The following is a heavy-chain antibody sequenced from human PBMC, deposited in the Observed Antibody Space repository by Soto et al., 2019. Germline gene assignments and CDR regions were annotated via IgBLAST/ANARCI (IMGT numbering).Heavy chain of an antibody. V-gene: IGHV4-59*08. D-gene: IGHD1-26*01. CDR1: GGSISSYY. J-gene: IGHJ5*02. CDR2: MYYSGST. Sequence: SETLSLTCTVSGGSISSYYWSRIRQPPGKGLEWIGSMYYSGSTYYNPSLKSRVTISVDTSKNQFSLKLSSVTAADTAVYYCATQEVGGSYVYTFDPWGQGTLVTVSS. CDR3: ATQEVGGSYVYTFDP.